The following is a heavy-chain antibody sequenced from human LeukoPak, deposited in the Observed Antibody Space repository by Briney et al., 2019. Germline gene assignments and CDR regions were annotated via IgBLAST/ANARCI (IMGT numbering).Heavy chain of an antibody. CDR3: ARVRYYGSGSPARGVFDY. D-gene: IGHD3-10*01. CDR2: INHSGST. Sequence: SETLSLTCAVYGGSFSGYYWSWIRQPPGKGLEWIGEINHSGSTNYNPSLKSRVTISVDTSKNQFSLKLSSVTAADTAVYYCARVRYYGSGSPARGVFDYWGQGNLVTVSS. CDR1: GGSFSGYY. J-gene: IGHJ4*02. V-gene: IGHV4-34*01.